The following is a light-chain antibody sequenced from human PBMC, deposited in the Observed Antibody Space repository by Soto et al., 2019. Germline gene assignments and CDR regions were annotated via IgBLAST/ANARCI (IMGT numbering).Light chain of an antibody. Sequence: DIQMSQSPSTLSGSVGDRVTITCRASQSISSCLAWYQQKPGKAPKLLIYKASSLESGVPSRFSGSGSGTEFTLTIISLQPDDSATYYSQQYNSYSWTFGQGTKVDIK. CDR3: QQYNSYSWT. J-gene: IGKJ1*01. CDR2: KAS. V-gene: IGKV1-5*03. CDR1: QSISSC.